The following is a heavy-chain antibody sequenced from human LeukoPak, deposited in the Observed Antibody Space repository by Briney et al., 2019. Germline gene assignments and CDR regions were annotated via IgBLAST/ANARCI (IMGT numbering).Heavy chain of an antibody. Sequence: ASVKVSCKASGGTFSSYAISWVRQAPGQGLEWMGGIIPIFGTANYAQKFQGRVTITADESMSTAYMELSSLRSEDTAVYYCAREDSSGYCYWGQGTLVTVSS. CDR2: IIPIFGTA. J-gene: IGHJ4*02. CDR1: GGTFSSYA. V-gene: IGHV1-69*13. CDR3: AREDSSGYCY. D-gene: IGHD3-22*01.